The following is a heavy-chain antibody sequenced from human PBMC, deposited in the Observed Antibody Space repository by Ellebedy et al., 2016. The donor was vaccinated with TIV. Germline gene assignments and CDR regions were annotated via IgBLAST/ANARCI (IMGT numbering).Heavy chain of an antibody. D-gene: IGHD1-26*01. J-gene: IGHJ6*02. V-gene: IGHV4-39*01. CDR1: GGSISSSPYY. CDR3: ARLVGATSVYYYGMDV. CDR2: IYYSGTT. Sequence: MPSETLSLTCTVSGGSISSSPYYWVWIRQPPGKSLEWIGNIYYSGTTYYNPSLKSRVTMSVDTSENQFSLKLSSVTAADTAVYFCARLVGATSVYYYGMDVWGQGTTVTVSS.